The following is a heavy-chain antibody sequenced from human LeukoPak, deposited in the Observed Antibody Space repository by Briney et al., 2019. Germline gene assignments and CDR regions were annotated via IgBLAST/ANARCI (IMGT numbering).Heavy chain of an antibody. D-gene: IGHD6-19*01. V-gene: IGHV4-34*01. CDR2: INHSGST. Sequence: TSETLSLTCAVDGGSFSGYYWSWIRQPPGKGLEWIGEINHSGSTNYNPSLKSRVTISVDTSKNQFSLKLSSVTAADTAVYYCASSGSGWYRAADYWGQGTLVTVSS. CDR1: GGSFSGYY. J-gene: IGHJ4*02. CDR3: ASSGSGWYRAADY.